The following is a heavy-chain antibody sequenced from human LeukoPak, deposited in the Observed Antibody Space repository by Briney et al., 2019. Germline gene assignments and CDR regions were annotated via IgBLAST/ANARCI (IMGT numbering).Heavy chain of an antibody. D-gene: IGHD6-19*01. V-gene: IGHV3-13*01. CDR1: GFILSNYD. Sequence: GGSLRLSCAASGFILSNYDMHWVRQRPGKGLAWVSTIGTAGDTYYADSVEGRFTISRESAMNSLSLQMNTLRGGDTAHYYCAREYVLAVAGTNYYHGMDVWGQGTAVTVYS. CDR3: AREYVLAVAGTNYYHGMDV. J-gene: IGHJ6*02. CDR2: IGTAGDT.